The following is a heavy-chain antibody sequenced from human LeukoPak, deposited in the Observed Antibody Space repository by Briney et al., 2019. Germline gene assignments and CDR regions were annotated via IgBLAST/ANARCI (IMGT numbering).Heavy chain of an antibody. CDR1: GYTLTELS. V-gene: IGHV1-24*01. D-gene: IGHD3-3*01. CDR2: FDPEDGET. J-gene: IGHJ4*02. CDR3: ARSITIFGVTSPPGY. Sequence: GASVKVSCKVSGYTLTELSMHWVRQAPGKGLEWMGGFDPEDGETIYAQKFQGRVTMTEDTSTDTAYMELSRLRSDDTAVYYCARSITIFGVTSPPGYWGQGTLVTVSS.